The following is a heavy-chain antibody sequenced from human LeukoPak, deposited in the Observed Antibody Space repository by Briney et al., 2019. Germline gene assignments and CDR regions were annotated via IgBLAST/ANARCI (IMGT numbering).Heavy chain of an antibody. CDR3: ARDTGVRYFDWLPLDY. V-gene: IGHV3-21*01. CDR1: GFTFSSYS. Sequence: GGSLRLSCAASGFTFSSYSMNWVRQAPGKGLEWVSSISSSSSYIYYADSVKGRFTISRDNAKNSLYLQMNGLRAEDTAVYYCARDTGVRYFDWLPLDYWGQGTLVTVSS. J-gene: IGHJ4*02. CDR2: ISSSSSYI. D-gene: IGHD3-9*01.